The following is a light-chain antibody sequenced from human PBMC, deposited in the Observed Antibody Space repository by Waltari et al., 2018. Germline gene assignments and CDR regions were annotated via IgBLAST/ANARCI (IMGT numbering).Light chain of an antibody. CDR1: QSVSNY. CDR3: QQRSNWPPVWT. Sequence: DIVLTQSPATLSLSPGERATLSCWASQSVSNYLAWYQQKPGQAPRLLIYDASNRATGIPARCSGSGSETDFTLTISSLEHEDFAVYYCQQRSNWPPVWTFGQGTKVEIK. V-gene: IGKV3-11*01. J-gene: IGKJ1*01. CDR2: DAS.